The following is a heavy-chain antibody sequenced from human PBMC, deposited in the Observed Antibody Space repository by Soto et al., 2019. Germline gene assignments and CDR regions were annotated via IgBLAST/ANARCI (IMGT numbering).Heavy chain of an antibody. CDR3: AKGLGNAKEV. CDR1: GFNFGSYG. Sequence: EVQLLESGGGLVQPGGSLRLSCSASGFNFGSYGMSWVRQAPGKGLEWVSGLTASGLNTYYTDSVKGRFTISRDNSRNTVYLEMGGLRGENTAVFTRAKGLGNAKEVWGQGTTVTVSS. D-gene: IGHD2-8*01. CDR2: LTASGLNT. J-gene: IGHJ6*02. V-gene: IGHV3-23*01.